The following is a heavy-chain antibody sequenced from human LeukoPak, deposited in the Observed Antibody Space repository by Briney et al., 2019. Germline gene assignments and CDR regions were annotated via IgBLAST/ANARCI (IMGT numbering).Heavy chain of an antibody. D-gene: IGHD3-10*01. Sequence: GGSLRLSCAASGFTVSSNYISWVRKAPGKGLDRDSVVYSGGSTYYADSVEGRFTISRDNSKNTLYLQINRLRAEDTAVYYCARRPSGRDYYYSMDVWGHGTTVTVSS. CDR2: VYSGGST. V-gene: IGHV3-53*01. J-gene: IGHJ6*02. CDR1: GFTVSSNY. CDR3: ARRPSGRDYYYSMDV.